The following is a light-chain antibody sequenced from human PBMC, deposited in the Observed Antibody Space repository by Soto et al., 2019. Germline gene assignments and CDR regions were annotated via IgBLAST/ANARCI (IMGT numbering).Light chain of an antibody. CDR3: QQYNNWPPKIT. CDR1: HSVSSN. Sequence: EIVMTHSPATLSGSPGERATLSCRAIHSVSSNLTWYQRKPGQAPRVLIYGASTRATGIPARFSGSGSGTEFTLTISSLQSEDFEVYYCQQYNNWPPKITFGGGTKVDIK. CDR2: GAS. V-gene: IGKV3-15*01. J-gene: IGKJ4*01.